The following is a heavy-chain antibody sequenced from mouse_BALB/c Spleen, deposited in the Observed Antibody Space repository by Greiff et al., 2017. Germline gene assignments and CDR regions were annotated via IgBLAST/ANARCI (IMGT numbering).Heavy chain of an antibody. Sequence: VMLVESGPGLVAPSQSLSITCTVSGFSLTSYGVHWVRQPPGKGLEWLGVIWAGGSTNYNSALMSRLSISKDNSKSQVFLKMNSLQTDDTAMYYCARERDYGYDWFAYWGQGTLVTVSA. CDR3: ARERDYGYDWFAY. D-gene: IGHD2-2*01. CDR1: GFSLTSYG. CDR2: IWAGGST. J-gene: IGHJ3*01. V-gene: IGHV2-9*02.